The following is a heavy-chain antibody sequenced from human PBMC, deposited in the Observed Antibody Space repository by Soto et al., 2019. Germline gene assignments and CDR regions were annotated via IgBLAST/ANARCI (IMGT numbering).Heavy chain of an antibody. CDR1: GYTFTSYA. CDR3: ARGWLIPAAPRYCSFGSCYLGGCFDP. V-gene: IGHV1-3*01. Sequence: DSVKVSCKASGYTFTSYAMHWVRQAPGQRXEWMGWINAGNGNTKYSQKFQGRVTITRNTSASTAYMELSSLRSEGTAVYYCARGWLIPAAPRYCSFGSCYLGGCFDPWGQGTLVTVFS. D-gene: IGHD2-15*01. J-gene: IGHJ5*02. CDR2: INAGNGNT.